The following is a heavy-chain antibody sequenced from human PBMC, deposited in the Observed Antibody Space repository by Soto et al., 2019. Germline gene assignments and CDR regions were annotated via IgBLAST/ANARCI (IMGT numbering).Heavy chain of an antibody. CDR1: GYTLTELS. CDR3: ATVGYGDYNFVY. J-gene: IGHJ4*02. CDR2: FDPEDGET. D-gene: IGHD4-17*01. Sequence: QVQLVQSGAEVKKPGASVKVSCKVSGYTLTELSMHWVRQAPGKGLEWMGGFDPEDGETIYAQKCQGRGTMTADTSTDTAYTELSSLRSEDTAVYYCATVGYGDYNFVYWGQGTLVTVSS. V-gene: IGHV1-24*01.